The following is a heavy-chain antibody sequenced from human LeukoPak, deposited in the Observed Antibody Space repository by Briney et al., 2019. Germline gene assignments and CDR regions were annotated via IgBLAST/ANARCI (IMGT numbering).Heavy chain of an antibody. J-gene: IGHJ3*02. CDR2: IYYSGST. D-gene: IGHD3-22*01. CDR1: GGSISSYS. CDR3: ARGLLGIERAFDI. Sequence: PSETLSLTCTVSGGSISSYSWSWIRQPPGTGLEWIGYIYYSGSTNYNPSLKSRVTISVDTSKNQFSLKLSSVTAADTAVYYCARGLLGIERAFDIWGQGTMVTVSS. V-gene: IGHV4-59*01.